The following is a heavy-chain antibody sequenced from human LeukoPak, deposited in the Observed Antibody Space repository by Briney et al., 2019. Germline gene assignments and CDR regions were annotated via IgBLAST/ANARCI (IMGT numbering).Heavy chain of an antibody. CDR2: ISFDGNKK. CDR1: GFTFDYYG. V-gene: IGHV3-30*18. D-gene: IGHD6-13*01. Sequence: GGSLRLSCTVSAGFTFDYYGMHWVRPAPGKGPEWLSFISFDGNKKFYRVSLKGRFTISRDNSKNTLYLEMNSLRPDDTALYHCAKDPKRGIATYFEYWGRGTLVTVSS. J-gene: IGHJ4*02. CDR3: AKDPKRGIATYFEY.